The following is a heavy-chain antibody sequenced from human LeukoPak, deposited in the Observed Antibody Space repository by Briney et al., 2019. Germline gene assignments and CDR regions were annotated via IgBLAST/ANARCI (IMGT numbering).Heavy chain of an antibody. CDR1: GFTFSSYA. CDR2: ISGSGGST. D-gene: IGHD5-18*01. CDR3: AKDETAMVTGFDY. J-gene: IGHJ4*02. Sequence: PGGSLRLSCAASGFTFSSYAMSWVRQAPGKGLEWVSAISGSGGSTYYADSVKGRFTISRVNSKNTLYLQMNSLRAEDTAVYYCAKDETAMVTGFDYWGQGTLVTVSS. V-gene: IGHV3-23*01.